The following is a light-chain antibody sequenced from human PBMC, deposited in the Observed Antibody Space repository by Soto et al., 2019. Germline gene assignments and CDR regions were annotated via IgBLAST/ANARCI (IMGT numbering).Light chain of an antibody. J-gene: IGKJ3*01. CDR3: QQSYSTAIFT. V-gene: IGKV1-39*01. Sequence: DIQMTQSPSSLSASVGDRVTITCRASQSISSYLNWYQQKPGKAPKLLIYAASSLQSGVPSRFSGSVSGTDFTLTISSLQPEDFATYYCQQSYSTAIFTFGPGTKVDIK. CDR2: AAS. CDR1: QSISSY.